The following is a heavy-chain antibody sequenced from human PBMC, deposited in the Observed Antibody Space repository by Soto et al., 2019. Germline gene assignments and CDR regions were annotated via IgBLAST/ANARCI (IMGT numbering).Heavy chain of an antibody. J-gene: IGHJ3*02. D-gene: IGHD6-13*01. CDR2: ISGSGGST. Sequence: GGSLRLSCAASGFTFSSYAMSWVRQAPGKGLEWVSAISGSGGSTYYADSVKGRFTISRDNSKNTLYLQMNSLRAEDTAVYYCAKDHIAAAPRPNAFDIWGQGTMVTGSS. V-gene: IGHV3-23*01. CDR1: GFTFSSYA. CDR3: AKDHIAAAPRPNAFDI.